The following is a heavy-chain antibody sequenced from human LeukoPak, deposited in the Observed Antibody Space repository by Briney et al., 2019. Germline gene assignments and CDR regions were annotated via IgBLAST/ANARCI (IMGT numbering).Heavy chain of an antibody. J-gene: IGHJ4*02. D-gene: IGHD4-23*01. CDR3: ARVTALTTVVTLFAY. CDR1: GFTFSSYA. Sequence: GGSLRLSCEASGFTFSSYAMHWVRQAPGKGLEWVAVISYDGSNKYYADSVKGRFTISRDNSKNTLYLQMNSLRAEDTAVYYCARVTALTTVVTLFAYWGQGTLVTVSS. V-gene: IGHV3-30-3*01. CDR2: ISYDGSNK.